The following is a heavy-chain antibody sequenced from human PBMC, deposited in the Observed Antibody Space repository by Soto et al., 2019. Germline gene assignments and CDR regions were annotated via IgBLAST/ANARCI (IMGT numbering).Heavy chain of an antibody. Sequence: SETLSLTCAVYGGSFSGYYWSWIRQPPGKGLEWIGEINHSGSTNYNPSLKSRVTISVDTSKNQFSLKLSSVTAADTAVYYCARGHRPVLIAAAGQGNNWFDPWGQGTLVTVSS. V-gene: IGHV4-34*01. J-gene: IGHJ5*02. CDR1: GGSFSGYY. CDR3: ARGHRPVLIAAAGQGNNWFDP. D-gene: IGHD6-13*01. CDR2: INHSGST.